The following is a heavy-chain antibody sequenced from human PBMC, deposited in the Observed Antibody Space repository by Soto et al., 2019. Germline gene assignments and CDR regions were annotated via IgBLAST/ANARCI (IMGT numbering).Heavy chain of an antibody. D-gene: IGHD3-10*01. CDR1: GFTFSSYV. J-gene: IGHJ4*02. V-gene: IGHV3-23*01. CDR3: AKDAITMVRGYFDY. Sequence: EVQLLESGGGLVQPGGSLRLSCAASGFTFSSYVMSWVRQAPGKGLEWVSAISGSGGTTYYADSVKGRFTVSRDNSKNTLYLQMNSLKADDTAVYYCAKDAITMVRGYFDYWGQETLVTVSS. CDR2: ISGSGGTT.